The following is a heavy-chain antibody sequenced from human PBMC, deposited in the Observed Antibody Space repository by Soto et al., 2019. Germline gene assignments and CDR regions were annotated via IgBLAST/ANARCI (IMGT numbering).Heavy chain of an antibody. V-gene: IGHV3-23*01. D-gene: IGHD1-1*01. CDR1: GFTFSSYD. J-gene: IGHJ4*02. Sequence: GGSLRLSCAASGFTFSSYDMHLVRQATGKGLEWVSAISGSGDDTFYADSMKGRFTISRDNSKDTLYLQINSLRAEDTAVYYCANPIPKTGTTFGFWGQGTLVTVSS. CDR3: ANPIPKTGTTFGF. CDR2: ISGSGDDT.